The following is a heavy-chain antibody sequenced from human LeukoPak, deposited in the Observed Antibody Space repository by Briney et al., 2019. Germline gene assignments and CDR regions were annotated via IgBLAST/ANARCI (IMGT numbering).Heavy chain of an antibody. J-gene: IGHJ6*02. D-gene: IGHD1-26*01. Sequence: PSETLSLTCTVSGASISSYYWNWIRQPPGKGLEWNGYIYKSGSTNYNPSLESRVTISVDTSKNQFSLKLSSVTAADSAVYYCARRPWGGMDVWGQGTTVTVSS. CDR2: IYKSGST. CDR3: ARRPWGGMDV. V-gene: IGHV4-59*01. CDR1: GASISSYY.